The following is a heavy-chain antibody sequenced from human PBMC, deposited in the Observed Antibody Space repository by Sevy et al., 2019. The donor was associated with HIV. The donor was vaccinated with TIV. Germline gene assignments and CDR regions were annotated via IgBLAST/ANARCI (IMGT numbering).Heavy chain of an antibody. D-gene: IGHD6-13*01. CDR1: GGSINNYC. Sequence: SETLSLTCTVSGGSINNYCWSWIRQPPGKGLEWIGYIYYSGRNNYNPSLKSRVTISVDTSKTQFSLKLTSVTDAETAVYYCARESIAAIGDFDYWGQGTLVTVSS. J-gene: IGHJ4*02. CDR2: IYYSGRN. CDR3: ARESIAAIGDFDY. V-gene: IGHV4-59*01.